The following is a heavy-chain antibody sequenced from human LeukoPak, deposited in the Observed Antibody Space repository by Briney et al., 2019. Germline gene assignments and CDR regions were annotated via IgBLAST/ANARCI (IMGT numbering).Heavy chain of an antibody. V-gene: IGHV3-15*01. CDR1: GFTFSNAW. CDR2: IKSKTDDGTT. D-gene: IGHD1-26*01. J-gene: IGHJ4*02. Sequence: GGSLRLSCAASGFTFSNAWMSWVRQAPGKGLEWVGRIKSKTDDGTTDYAAPVKGRFTISRDDSKNTLYLQMNSLKTEDTAVYYCTTGRRSGDYWGQGTLVTVSS. CDR3: TTGRRSGDY.